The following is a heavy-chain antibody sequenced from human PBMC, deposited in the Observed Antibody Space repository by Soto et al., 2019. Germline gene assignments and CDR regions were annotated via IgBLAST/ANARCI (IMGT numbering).Heavy chain of an antibody. Sequence: QVQLVQSGAEVKKPGASVKVSCKASGYTFTAYYINWVRQAPGQGLEWMGWINPNSGGASFARKFQGRVSMTRDTSISTAYMELSRLKSDDTAVYFCAKDQDYYDSSDHYYSVGDAFDIWGQGTMVTVSS. CDR2: INPNSGGA. D-gene: IGHD3-22*01. J-gene: IGHJ3*02. V-gene: IGHV1-2*02. CDR3: AKDQDYYDSSDHYYSVGDAFDI. CDR1: GYTFTAYY.